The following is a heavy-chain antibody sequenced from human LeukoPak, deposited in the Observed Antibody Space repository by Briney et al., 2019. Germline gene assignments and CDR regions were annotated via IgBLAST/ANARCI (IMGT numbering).Heavy chain of an antibody. CDR3: ARGLARIAVAGGLNY. V-gene: IGHV4-34*01. CDR1: GGSTSTGDYY. CDR2: INHSGST. J-gene: IGHJ4*02. D-gene: IGHD6-19*01. Sequence: SETLSLTCIVSGGSTSTGDYYWSWIRQPPGKGLEWIGEINHSGSTNYNPSLESRVTISVDTSKNQFSLKLSSVTAADTAVYYCARGLARIAVAGGLNYWGQGTLVTVSS.